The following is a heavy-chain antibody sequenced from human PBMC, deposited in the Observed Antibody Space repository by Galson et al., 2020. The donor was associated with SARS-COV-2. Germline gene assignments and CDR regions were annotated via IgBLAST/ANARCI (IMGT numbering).Heavy chain of an antibody. J-gene: IGHJ4*02. CDR1: GYIFATYW. CDR3: AKRISVTGAPFDY. V-gene: IGHV5-51*01. D-gene: IGHD6-19*01. CDR2: INPVNSDT. Sequence: HGESLKISCQGSGYIFATYWIGWVRQMPGKGLEWMALINPVNSDTRYSPSFQGQVTISADTSISTAYLQWSSLKASDTAIYYCAKRISVTGAPFDYWGQGTLVTVSS.